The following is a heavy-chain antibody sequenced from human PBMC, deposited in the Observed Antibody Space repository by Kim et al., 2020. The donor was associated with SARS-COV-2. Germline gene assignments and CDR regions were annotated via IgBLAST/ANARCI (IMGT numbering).Heavy chain of an antibody. Sequence: ASVKVSCKVSGYTLIELSIHWVRQAPGKGLEWMGGFDPEDAETIYAQKFQGRVTMTEDTSTDTAYMELNSLRSEDTAVYYCATGPSIVRDNWFDPWGQGTLVTVSS. CDR1: GYTLIELS. V-gene: IGHV1-24*01. CDR2: FDPEDAET. J-gene: IGHJ5*02. D-gene: IGHD3-10*01. CDR3: ATGPSIVRDNWFDP.